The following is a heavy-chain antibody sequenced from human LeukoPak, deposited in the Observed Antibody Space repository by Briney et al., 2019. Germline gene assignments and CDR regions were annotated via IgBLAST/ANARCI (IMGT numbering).Heavy chain of an antibody. J-gene: IGHJ3*02. CDR1: GFTFSDYY. V-gene: IGHV3-7*01. CDR3: ARDLPAGI. CDR2: IKQDGSEK. Sequence: GGSLRLSCAASGFTFSDYYMSWIRQAPGKGLEWVANIKQDGSEKYYVDSVKGRFTISRDNAKNSLYLQMNSLRAEDTAVYYCARDLPAGIWGQGTMVTVSS. D-gene: IGHD5/OR15-5a*01.